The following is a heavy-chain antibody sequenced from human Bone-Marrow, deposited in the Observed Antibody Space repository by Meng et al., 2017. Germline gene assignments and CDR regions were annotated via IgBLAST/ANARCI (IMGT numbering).Heavy chain of an antibody. Sequence: TLSLTCTVPGGTISSYYWSWIRQPPGKALEWLAPIDWDDDKYYSTSLKTRLTISKDTTKNQVVLTMTNMDPVDTATYYCARHLMVRGVIIAFDIWGQGTMVTVSS. CDR2: IDWDDDK. CDR1: GGTISSYY. V-gene: IGHV2-70*18. J-gene: IGHJ3*02. D-gene: IGHD3-10*01. CDR3: ARHLMVRGVIIAFDI.